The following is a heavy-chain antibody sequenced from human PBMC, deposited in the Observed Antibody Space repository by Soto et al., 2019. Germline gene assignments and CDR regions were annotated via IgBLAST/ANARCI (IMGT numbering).Heavy chain of an antibody. Sequence: ASVKVSCKASGYTFTSYDINWVRQATGQGHEWMGWMNPNSGNTGYAQKFQGRVTMTRNTFISTAYMELSSLRSEDTAVYYCARVGELFIFGNYYFDYWGQGTLVTVSS. V-gene: IGHV1-8*01. J-gene: IGHJ4*02. CDR3: ARVGELFIFGNYYFDY. D-gene: IGHD3-10*01. CDR2: MNPNSGNT. CDR1: GYTFTSYD.